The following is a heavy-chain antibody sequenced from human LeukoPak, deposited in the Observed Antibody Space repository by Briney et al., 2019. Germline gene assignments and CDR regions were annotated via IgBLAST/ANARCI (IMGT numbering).Heavy chain of an antibody. V-gene: IGHV3-30*02. D-gene: IGHD2-21*01. CDR2: IQSDGSNK. Sequence: PRRCLRLSCAPSGFIFTGYGMHWVRQAPGKWLEWVTFIQSDGSNKYYTDSVKGRFTISRDNSKNTIYLQMNRLRPEDMTVYYCAKELFDAFDIWGQGTMVTVSS. CDR3: AKELFDAFDI. J-gene: IGHJ3*02. CDR1: GFIFTGYG.